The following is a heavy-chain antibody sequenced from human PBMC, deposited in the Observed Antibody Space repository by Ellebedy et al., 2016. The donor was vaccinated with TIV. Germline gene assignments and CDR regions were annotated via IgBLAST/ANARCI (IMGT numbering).Heavy chain of an antibody. V-gene: IGHV4-59*01. CDR3: ARDRFWGNWRYKGNWLDP. CDR1: GGSISDSS. Sequence: SETLSLTCTVSGGSISDSSWSWIRQAPGKGLEWIAYIHYSGSIDYSPSLKSRLTVSRETSKNEVSLSVTSVTAADTAVYYCARDRFWGNWRYKGNWLDPWGQGTLVTGSS. J-gene: IGHJ5*02. CDR2: IHYSGSI. D-gene: IGHD1-1*01.